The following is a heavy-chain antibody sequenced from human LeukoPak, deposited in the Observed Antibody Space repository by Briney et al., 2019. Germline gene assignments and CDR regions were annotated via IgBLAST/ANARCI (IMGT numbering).Heavy chain of an antibody. D-gene: IGHD3-22*01. CDR2: IYYSGST. J-gene: IGHJ4*02. Sequence: SETLSLTCTVSGGSISNHYWNWIRQHPGRGRVWIGHIYYSGSTNYNPSLKSRVTISVDRSKTQFSLNLTSVTAADTAVYYCARSYYYDRSGSRHYYFDSWGQGTLVTVSS. CDR1: GGSISNHY. V-gene: IGHV4-59*11. CDR3: ARSYYYDRSGSRHYYFDS.